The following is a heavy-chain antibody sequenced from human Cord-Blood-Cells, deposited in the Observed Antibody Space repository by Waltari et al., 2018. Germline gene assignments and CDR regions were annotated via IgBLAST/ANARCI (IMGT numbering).Heavy chain of an antibody. J-gene: IGHJ2*01. CDR2: INYSGGT. V-gene: IGHV4-39*01. CDR3: AGHRVLWGSLGVNRIWYFDL. CDR1: GGSISSSSYY. Sequence: QLQLQESGPGLVKPSETLSLTCTVSGGSISSSSYYWGWIRQPPGKGLEWIGSINYSGGTYNSPSLRIGVTISVDTSRNAFSLKLSSVTAADTAVYYCAGHRVLWGSLGVNRIWYFDLWGRGTLVTVSS. D-gene: IGHD7-27*01.